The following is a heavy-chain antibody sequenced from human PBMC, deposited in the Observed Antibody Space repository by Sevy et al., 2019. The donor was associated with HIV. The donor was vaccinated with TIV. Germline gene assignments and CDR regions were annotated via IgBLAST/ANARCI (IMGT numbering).Heavy chain of an antibody. V-gene: IGHV3-48*02. Sequence: SQTLSCAASGFTFSSYSMNWVRQAPGKGLEWVSYISSSSSTIYYADSVKGRFTISRDNAKNSLYLQMNSLRDEDTAVYYCARDPRFHIVVVTAVGGYGMDVWGQGTTVTVSS. CDR3: ARDPRFHIVVVTAVGGYGMDV. CDR1: GFTFSSYS. J-gene: IGHJ6*02. CDR2: ISSSSSTI. D-gene: IGHD2-21*02.